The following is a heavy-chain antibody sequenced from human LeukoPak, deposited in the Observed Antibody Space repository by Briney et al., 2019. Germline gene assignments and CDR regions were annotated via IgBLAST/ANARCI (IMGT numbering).Heavy chain of an antibody. CDR3: ARGGGAQQVVHYDSSGYYY. CDR1: GGTFSRYA. V-gene: IGHV1-69*17. D-gene: IGHD3-22*01. J-gene: IGHJ4*02. CDR2: IIPIFGIA. Sequence: SVTVSCKASGGTFSRYAISWVGRAPGQGGEWMGGIIPIFGIANYAQKFQGRVTITADKSTSTAYMELSSLRSEDTAVYYCARGGGAQQVVHYDSSGYYYWGQGTLVTVSS.